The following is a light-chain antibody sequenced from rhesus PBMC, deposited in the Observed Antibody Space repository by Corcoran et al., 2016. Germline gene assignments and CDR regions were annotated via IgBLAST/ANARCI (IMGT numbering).Light chain of an antibody. CDR2: GAS. Sequence: EIVMTQSPATLSLSPGERATLSCRASQSVSSYVAWYQQKPEQAPRLLIYGASSRATGIPDRFSVRGFGTDFTLTISSLEPEDFAVYYCQQYSNWPRTFGQGTKVEIK. J-gene: IGKJ1*01. V-gene: IGKV3S9*01. CDR1: QSVSSY. CDR3: QQYSNWPRT.